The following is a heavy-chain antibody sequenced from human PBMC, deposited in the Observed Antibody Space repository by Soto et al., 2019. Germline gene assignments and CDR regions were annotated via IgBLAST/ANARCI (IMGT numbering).Heavy chain of an antibody. J-gene: IGHJ6*02. CDR1: GYSFTSYW. D-gene: IGHD3-9*01. V-gene: IGHV5-10-1*01. CDR3: AIQNLFYYIFCGYYPPYHSNGMDV. CDR2: IDPSDSYT. Sequence: PGESLKISCKGSGYSFTSYWISWVRQMPGKCLEWMGRIDPSDSYTNYSPSFQGHVTISADKSISTAYLQWSSLKASDTAMYYCAIQNLFYYIFCGYYPPYHSNGMDVWGQATTVTVSS.